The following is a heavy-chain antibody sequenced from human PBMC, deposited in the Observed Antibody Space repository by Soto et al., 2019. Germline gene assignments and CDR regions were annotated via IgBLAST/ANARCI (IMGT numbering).Heavy chain of an antibody. Sequence: QVQLVQSGAEVKKPGASVKVSCKASGYTFTSYGISWVRQAPGQGLEWMGWISAYNGNTNYAQKLQGRVTMTTCTSKSTASRELRSLRSDDPAVYYCARHSIIANGSLFGLSLWGQGTVVTVSS. CDR1: GYTFTSYG. CDR2: ISAYNGNT. D-gene: IGHD3-10*01. V-gene: IGHV1-18*01. CDR3: ARHSIIANGSLFGLSL. J-gene: IGHJ4*02.